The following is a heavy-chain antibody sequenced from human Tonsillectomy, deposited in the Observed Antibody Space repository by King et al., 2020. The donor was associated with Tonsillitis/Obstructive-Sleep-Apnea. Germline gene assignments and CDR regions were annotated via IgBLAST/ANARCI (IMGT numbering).Heavy chain of an antibody. Sequence: VQLVESGGGVVQPGRSLRLSCAASGFTFSSYGMHWVRQAPGKGLEWVAVIWYDGSNKYYADSVKGRFTISRDNSKNTLYLQMNSLRAEDTAVYYCARGHIVVVPAAPRAAFDIWGQGTMVTVSS. D-gene: IGHD2-2*01. CDR3: ARGHIVVVPAAPRAAFDI. CDR2: IWYDGSNK. J-gene: IGHJ3*02. CDR1: GFTFSSYG. V-gene: IGHV3-33*01.